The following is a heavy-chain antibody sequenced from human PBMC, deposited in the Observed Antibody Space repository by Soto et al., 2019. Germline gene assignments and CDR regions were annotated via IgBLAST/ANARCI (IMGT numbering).Heavy chain of an antibody. V-gene: IGHV4-39*01. CDR3: ARRYDFWSGYYTGQGFDP. CDR2: IYYSGST. J-gene: IGHJ5*02. D-gene: IGHD3-3*01. Sequence: TSETLSLTCTVSGGSISSSSYYWGWIRQPPGKGLEWIGSIYYSGSTYYNPSLKSRVTISVDTSKNQFSLKLSSVTAADTAVYYCARRYDFWSGYYTGQGFDPWGQGTLVTVS. CDR1: GGSISSSSYY.